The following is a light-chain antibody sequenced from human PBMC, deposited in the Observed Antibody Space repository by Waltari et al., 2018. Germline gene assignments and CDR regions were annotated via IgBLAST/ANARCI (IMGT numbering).Light chain of an antibody. V-gene: IGKV1-39*01. CDR2: TAS. Sequence: DIQMTQSPSSLSASVGDRVTIPCRASQSISTYLNWYRQQSGRAPKLLIYTASSLQSGVPPRFSGSGSGTDFTLTISSLQPEDFATYYCQQGSSIPSTFGQGTKVEI. J-gene: IGKJ2*02. CDR1: QSISTY. CDR3: QQGSSIPST.